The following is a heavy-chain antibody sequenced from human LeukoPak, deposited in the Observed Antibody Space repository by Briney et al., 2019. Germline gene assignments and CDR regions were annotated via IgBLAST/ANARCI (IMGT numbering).Heavy chain of an antibody. J-gene: IGHJ4*02. CDR1: GDSVSSNSAA. D-gene: IGHD7-27*01. CDR2: TCYRSKWYI. V-gene: IGHV6-1*01. CDR3: ARELTGDRRYFDY. Sequence: PSQTLSLTCALSGDSVSSNSAAWSWIRQSPSRGLEWLGRTCYRSKWYIDYAVSVRSRITINPDTSKNQFSLQLNSVTPEDTAVYYCARELTGDRRYFDYWGQGTLVTVSS.